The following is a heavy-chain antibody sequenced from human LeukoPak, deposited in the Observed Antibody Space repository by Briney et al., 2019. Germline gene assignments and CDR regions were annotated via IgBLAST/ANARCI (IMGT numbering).Heavy chain of an antibody. CDR1: GGSISGYY. V-gene: IGHV4-59*01. J-gene: IGHJ5*02. CDR2: IYYSGST. D-gene: IGHD1-14*01. CDR3: ASLPIDSSTGTFGWFDP. Sequence: SETLSLTCTVSGGSISGYYWSWIRQPPGKGLEWIGDIYYSGSTNYSPSLKSRVTISVDTSKNQFSLRLSSVTPADTAAYYCASLPIDSSTGTFGWFDPWGQGTLVTVSS.